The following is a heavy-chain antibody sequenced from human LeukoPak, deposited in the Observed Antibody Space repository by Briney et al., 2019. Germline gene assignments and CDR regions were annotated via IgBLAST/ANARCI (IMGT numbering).Heavy chain of an antibody. J-gene: IGHJ4*02. D-gene: IGHD2-15*01. Sequence: GGSLRLSCVASGLTVSGNSMSWVRQAPGKGLEWVPTTNSGGNTYYGDSVRGRFTVSRDNSKNTLYLQMNSLRAEDTAVYYCARVKDPSGLFYWGQGAQVTVSS. CDR1: GLTVSGNS. V-gene: IGHV3-53*01. CDR3: ARVKDPSGLFY. CDR2: TNSGGNT.